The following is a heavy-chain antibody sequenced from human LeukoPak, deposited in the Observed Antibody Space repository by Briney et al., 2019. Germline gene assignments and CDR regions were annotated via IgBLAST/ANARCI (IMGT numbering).Heavy chain of an antibody. CDR2: IIPIFGTT. Sequence: ASVKVSCKASGGTFSSHAISWVRQAPGQGLEWVGGIIPIFGTTNYAQKFQGRVTTTTDESTSTGYMELRSLRSDDTAVYYCARGDSGYDYGFDNWGQGTLVTVSS. V-gene: IGHV1-69*05. J-gene: IGHJ4*02. CDR3: ARGDSGYDYGFDN. CDR1: GGTFSSHA. D-gene: IGHD5-12*01.